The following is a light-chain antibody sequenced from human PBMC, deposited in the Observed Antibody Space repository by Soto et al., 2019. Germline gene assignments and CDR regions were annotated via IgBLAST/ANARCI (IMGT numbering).Light chain of an antibody. V-gene: IGKV3-20*01. CDR2: GAS. CDR1: QTLSSAY. Sequence: EIVLTQSPGTLSLSPGERATLSCRASQTLSSAYLAWYQQKPGQAPRLLIYGASRRATGISDRFSGSGSGIDFSLTISRLEPEDFAVYYCQQYGGSPPFTFGPGTKVDIK. CDR3: QQYGGSPPFT. J-gene: IGKJ3*01.